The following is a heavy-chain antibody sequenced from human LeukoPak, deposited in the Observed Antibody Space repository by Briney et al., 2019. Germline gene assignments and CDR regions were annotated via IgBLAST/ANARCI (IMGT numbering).Heavy chain of an antibody. Sequence: SETLSLTCTVSGGSISSSSYYWGWIRQPPGKGLEWIGSIYYSGSTYYNPSLKSRVTISVDTSKNQFSLKLSSVTAADTAVYYCAPVQGGLAAAGTSVWFDPWGQGTLVTVSS. J-gene: IGHJ5*02. V-gene: IGHV4-39*07. CDR2: IYYSGST. D-gene: IGHD6-13*01. CDR1: GGSISSSSYY. CDR3: APVQGGLAAAGTSVWFDP.